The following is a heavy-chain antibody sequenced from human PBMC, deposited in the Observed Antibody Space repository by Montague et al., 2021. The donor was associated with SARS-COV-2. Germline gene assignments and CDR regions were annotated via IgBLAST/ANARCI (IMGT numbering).Heavy chain of an antibody. V-gene: IGHV2-70*11. Sequence: PALVKPTQTLTLTCTFSGFSPSTSGMCVSWIRQPPGKALEWLARIDWDDDKYYSTSLKTRLTIPKDTSKNQVVLTMTNMDPVDTATYYCARTTYDIFTGTHIAFDYWGQGTLVTVSS. CDR2: IDWDDDK. D-gene: IGHD3-9*01. CDR3: ARTTYDIFTGTHIAFDY. CDR1: GFSPSTSGMC. J-gene: IGHJ4*02.